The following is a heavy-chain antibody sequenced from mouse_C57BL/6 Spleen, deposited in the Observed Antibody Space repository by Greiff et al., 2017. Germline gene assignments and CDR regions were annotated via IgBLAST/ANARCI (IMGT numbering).Heavy chain of an antibody. CDR3: AADGYPYSMDY. Sequence: VQLQQSGPELVKPGASVKISCKASGYAFSSSWMNWVQQRPGKGLEWIGRIYPGDGDTNYNGKFKGKATLTADKSSSTAYMQLRSLTSEDSAVDFCAADGYPYSMDYWGQGTSVTVSS. CDR1: GYAFSSSW. J-gene: IGHJ4*01. D-gene: IGHD2-3*01. V-gene: IGHV1-82*01. CDR2: IYPGDGDT.